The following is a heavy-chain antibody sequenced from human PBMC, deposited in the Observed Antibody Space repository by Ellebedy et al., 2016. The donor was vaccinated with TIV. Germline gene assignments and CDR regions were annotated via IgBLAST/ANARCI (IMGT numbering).Heavy chain of an antibody. CDR3: ARTMLGDHDAFDI. V-gene: IGHV3-21*01. J-gene: IGHJ3*02. Sequence: GESLKISXTTSKIDFSKYIMNWVRQAPGAGLEWVSSMSGTATYIYYADSVKGRFSISRDDAKKSLYLQMDSLTPDDTAVYFCARTMLGDHDAFDIWGQGTMVTVS. CDR1: KIDFSKYI. D-gene: IGHD3-16*01. CDR2: MSGTATYI.